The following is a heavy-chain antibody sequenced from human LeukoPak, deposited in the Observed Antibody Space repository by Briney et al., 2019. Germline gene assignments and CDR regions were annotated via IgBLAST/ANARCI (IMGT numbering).Heavy chain of an antibody. CDR3: ARDRSISAAGDTY. CDR2: VNRDGSST. Sequence: GGSLRLSCAASGFTFSDYWMHWVRQAPGKGLVWASRVNRDGSSTSYADSVKGRFTISRDNAKNTLSLQMNSLRAEDTAVYYCARDRSISAAGDTYWGQGTLVTVSS. J-gene: IGHJ4*02. V-gene: IGHV3-74*01. CDR1: GFTFSDYW. D-gene: IGHD6-13*01.